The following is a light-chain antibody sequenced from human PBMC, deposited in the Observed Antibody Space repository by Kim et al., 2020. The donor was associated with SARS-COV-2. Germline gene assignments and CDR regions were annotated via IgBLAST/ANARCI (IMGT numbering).Light chain of an antibody. CDR2: VAS. CDR3: QKYNSAPPLT. J-gene: IGKJ4*01. V-gene: IGKV1-27*01. Sequence: DIQMTQSPSSLSASVGDRVTITCRASQGISNYLAWYQQKPGRIPKLLIYVASTLQSGVPSRFSGSGSGTDFTLTISSLQPEDVATYYCQKYNSAPPLTFGGGTKVDIK. CDR1: QGISNY.